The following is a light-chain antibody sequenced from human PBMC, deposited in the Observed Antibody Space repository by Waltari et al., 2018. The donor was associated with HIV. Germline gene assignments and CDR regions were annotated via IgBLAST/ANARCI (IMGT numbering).Light chain of an antibody. Sequence: QSALTQPASVSGSPGQSITISCTGSSRDVGSYNLVSWYQQHPGKAPKPMIYEGINRPSGVSNRFSGAKSGKPASLTISWLQAEDEADYYCCSYAGSSNWVFGGGTKLTVL. CDR3: CSYAGSSNWV. J-gene: IGLJ3*02. CDR1: SRDVGSYNL. V-gene: IGLV2-23*01. CDR2: EGI.